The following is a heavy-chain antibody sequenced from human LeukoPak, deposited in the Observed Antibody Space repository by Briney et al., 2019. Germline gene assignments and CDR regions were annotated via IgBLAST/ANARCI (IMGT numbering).Heavy chain of an antibody. CDR1: GFTFSSYG. V-gene: IGHV3-30*03. CDR3: ARGLRHFDWLTKEGAFDI. CDR2: ISYDGSNK. J-gene: IGHJ3*02. D-gene: IGHD3-9*01. Sequence: PGGSLRLSCAASGFTFSSYGMHWVRQAPGKGLELVSVISYDGSNKYYADSVKGRFTISRDNFKNTLYLQMNSLRVEDTAVYSCARGLRHFDWLTKEGAFDIWGQGTMVTVSS.